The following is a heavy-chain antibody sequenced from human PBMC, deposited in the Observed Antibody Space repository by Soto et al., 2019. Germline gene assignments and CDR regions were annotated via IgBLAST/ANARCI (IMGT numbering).Heavy chain of an antibody. CDR1: GYTFTSYY. J-gene: IGHJ6*02. CDR2: INPSGGST. CDR3: ERLGGYCSGSSCHGYYAMDV. Sequence: ASVKVSCKASGYTFTSYYMHWVRQAPGQGLEWMGIINPSGGSTSYAQKFQGRVTMTRDTSTSTAYMELRSLRSDDTAMYYCERLGGYCSGSSCHGYYAMDVWGQGITVTVSS. D-gene: IGHD2-2*01. V-gene: IGHV1-46*01.